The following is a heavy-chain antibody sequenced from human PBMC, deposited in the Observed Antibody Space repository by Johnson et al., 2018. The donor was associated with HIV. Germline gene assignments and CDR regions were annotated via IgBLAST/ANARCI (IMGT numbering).Heavy chain of an antibody. Sequence: EVQLLESGGGVVRPGGSLRLSCAASGFTLDDYGMSWVRQAPGKGLEWVSGINWSGGNTDYADSVKGRFTISRDNAKNSLYLQMNSLRAEDTALYYCARDPRSWYDDAFDIWGQGTTVTVSS. V-gene: IGHV3-20*04. D-gene: IGHD6-13*01. CDR1: GFTLDDYG. CDR3: ARDPRSWYDDAFDI. J-gene: IGHJ3*02. CDR2: INWSGGNT.